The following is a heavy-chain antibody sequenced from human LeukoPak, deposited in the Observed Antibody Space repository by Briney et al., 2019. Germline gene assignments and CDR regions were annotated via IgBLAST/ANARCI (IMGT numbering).Heavy chain of an antibody. Sequence: GGSLRLSCAACGFTLGSYGMHWVRQAPGKGLEWVAATLYDETNTYYAASVKGRFTISRDNSKNTLYLQMNTLRAEDTGTYYCARVLRPYSGGFYDSAPEFWGQGTLVIVSS. CDR2: TLYDETNT. D-gene: IGHD1-26*01. CDR1: GFTLGSYG. CDR3: ARVLRPYSGGFYDSAPEF. J-gene: IGHJ4*02. V-gene: IGHV3-33*01.